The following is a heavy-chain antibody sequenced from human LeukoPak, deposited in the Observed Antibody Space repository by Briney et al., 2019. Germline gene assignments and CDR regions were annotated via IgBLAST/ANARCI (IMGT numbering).Heavy chain of an antibody. D-gene: IGHD2-2*01. CDR1: GGPIHNNY. CDR2: IHYSGSS. Sequence: SETLSLTCTVSGGPIHNNYWDWIRQSPGKGLEWIGYIHYSGSSDYNPSLRSRVTISLGTSRSQISLKLIFVTAADTAVYYCARVPGQASLDIWGQGTMVTVSS. J-gene: IGHJ3*02. CDR3: ARVPGQASLDI. V-gene: IGHV4-59*08.